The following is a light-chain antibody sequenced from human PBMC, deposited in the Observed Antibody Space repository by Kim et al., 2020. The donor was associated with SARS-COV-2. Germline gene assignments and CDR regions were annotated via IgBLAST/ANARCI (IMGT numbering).Light chain of an antibody. V-gene: IGLV3-19*01. CDR1: SLRSYY. CDR2: GKN. CDR3: NSRDSSGNHVV. J-gene: IGLJ2*01. Sequence: SSELTQDPAVSVALGQTVRITCQGDSLRSYYASWYQQKPGQAPVLVIYGKNNRPSGIPDRFSCSSSGNTASLTITGAQAEDEADYYCNSRDSSGNHVVF.